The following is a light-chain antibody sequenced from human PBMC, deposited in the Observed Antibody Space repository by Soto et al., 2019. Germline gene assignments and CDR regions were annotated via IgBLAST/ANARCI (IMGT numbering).Light chain of an antibody. CDR2: KAS. V-gene: IGKV1-5*03. CDR3: QQYNSYRG. Sequence: DLQMTQSPSTLSASVGDRVTITCRASQSIDTWLAWHQQKPGKAPKLLISKASTLESGVPSRFSGSGSGTEFSLTISSPQPEDYATYYCQQYNSYRGFGQGTTVDIK. CDR1: QSIDTW. J-gene: IGKJ1*01.